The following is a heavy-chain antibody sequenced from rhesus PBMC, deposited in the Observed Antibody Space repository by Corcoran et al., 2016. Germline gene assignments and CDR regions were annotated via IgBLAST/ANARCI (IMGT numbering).Heavy chain of an antibody. J-gene: IGHJ4*01. CDR1: GGSVSSTNW. V-gene: IGHV4-65*01. Sequence: QVQLQESGPGVVKPSETLSLTCAVSGGSVSSTNWWSWIRQPPGKGLEWIGCVSGSSGSTYYNPSLKSRVTISTDTSKNQFSLILRSVTAADTAVYYCAREGWNSVGYRGQGVLVTVSS. CDR2: VSGSSGST. CDR3: AREGWNSVGY. D-gene: IGHD1-20*01.